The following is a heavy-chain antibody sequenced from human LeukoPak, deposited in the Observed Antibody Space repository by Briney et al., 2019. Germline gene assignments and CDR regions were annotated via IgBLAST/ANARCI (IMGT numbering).Heavy chain of an antibody. J-gene: IGHJ5*02. Sequence: PGGSLRLSCAASGFTFSSYAMSWVRQAPGKGLEWDSAISGSGGSTYYADSVKGRFTISRDNSKNTLYLQMNSLRAEDTAVYYCAKAYSSSWRYNWFDPWGQGTLVTVSS. CDR3: AKAYSSSWRYNWFDP. CDR1: GFTFSSYA. V-gene: IGHV3-23*01. CDR2: ISGSGGST. D-gene: IGHD6-13*01.